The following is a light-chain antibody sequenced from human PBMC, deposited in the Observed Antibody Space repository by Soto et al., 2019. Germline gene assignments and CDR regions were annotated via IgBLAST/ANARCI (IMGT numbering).Light chain of an antibody. V-gene: IGLV2-23*01. CDR3: CSYAGGGLSLGV. CDR1: SSDVGGSNL. CDR2: EGT. Sequence: QSALTQPASVSGSPGQSITISCTGTSSDVGGSNLVSWYQQYPDKAPKLIIYEGTKRPSGISNRFSGSKSGNTASLTISGLQAEDEAHYHCCSYAGGGLSLGVFGGGTQLTVL. J-gene: IGLJ3*02.